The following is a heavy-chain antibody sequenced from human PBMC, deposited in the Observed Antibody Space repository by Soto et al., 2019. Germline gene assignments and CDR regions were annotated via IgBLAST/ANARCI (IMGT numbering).Heavy chain of an antibody. V-gene: IGHV3-21*01. CDR2: ITSGSSYI. J-gene: IGHJ6*01. CDR1: GVTLSINS. D-gene: IGHD5-18*01. Sequence: VLTLRLSFSPSGVTLSINSMYWFRQAPGKGLEWVSAITSGSSYIYYADSVKGRFTISRDNAKNPLYLQMNSLRAEDTAVYYGEKDWNGYSYGWSSINDRVSNDCGKDVWG. CDR3: EKDWNGYSYGWSSINDRVSNDCGKDV.